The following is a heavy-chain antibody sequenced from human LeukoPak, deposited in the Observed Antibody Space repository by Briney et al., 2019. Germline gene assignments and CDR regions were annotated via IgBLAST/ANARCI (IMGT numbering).Heavy chain of an antibody. Sequence: ASVKVSCKASGYTFTSYYMHWVRQAPGQGLEWMGITNPSGGSTSYAQKFQGRVTMTRDTSTSTVYMELSSLRSEDTAVYYCARDSGVGYCTNGVCPGDYWGQGTLVTVSS. V-gene: IGHV1-46*01. CDR2: TNPSGGST. J-gene: IGHJ4*02. D-gene: IGHD2-8*01. CDR1: GYTFTSYY. CDR3: ARDSGVGYCTNGVCPGDY.